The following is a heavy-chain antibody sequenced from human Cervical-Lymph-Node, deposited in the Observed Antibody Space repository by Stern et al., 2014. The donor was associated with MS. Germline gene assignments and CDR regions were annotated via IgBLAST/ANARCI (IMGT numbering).Heavy chain of an antibody. CDR2: IWYDGSNK. CDR3: ARAFGGNSGGVDY. J-gene: IGHJ4*02. V-gene: IGHV3-33*01. Sequence: EQLVQYGGGVVQPGRSLRLSCAASGFTFSSYGMHWVRQAPGKGLEWVAVIWYDGSNKYYADSVKGRFTISRDNSKNTLYLQMNSLRAEDTAVYYCARAFGGNSGGVDYWGQGTLVTVSS. CDR1: GFTFSSYG. D-gene: IGHD4-23*01.